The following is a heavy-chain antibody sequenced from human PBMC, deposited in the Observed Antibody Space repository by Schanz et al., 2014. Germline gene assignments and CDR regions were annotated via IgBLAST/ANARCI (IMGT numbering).Heavy chain of an antibody. D-gene: IGHD3-9*01. CDR1: GITFSSHS. J-gene: IGHJ5*02. V-gene: IGHV3-48*01. CDR3: AKAADWPVTRFDP. Sequence: EVHLVESGGGLVQPGGSLRLSCAASGITFSSHSFNWVRQAPGKGLEWISYITYNGGTIYYADSVKGRFTISRDNSKNTLYLQMNSLRAEDTAVYYCAKAADWPVTRFDPWGQGTLVTVSS. CDR2: ITYNGGTI.